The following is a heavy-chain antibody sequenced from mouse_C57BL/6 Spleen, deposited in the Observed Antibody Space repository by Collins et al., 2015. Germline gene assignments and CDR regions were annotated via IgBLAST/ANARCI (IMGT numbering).Heavy chain of an antibody. CDR2: INPNNGGT. CDR1: GYTFTDYN. V-gene: IGHV1-22*01. D-gene: IGHD2-14*01. J-gene: IGHJ4*01. CDR3: ARYPIGGDY. Sequence: KASGYTFTDYNMHWVKQSHGKSLEWIGYINPNNGGTSYNQKFKGKATLTVNKSSSTAYMELRSLTSEDSAVYYCARYPIGGDYWGQGTSVTVSS.